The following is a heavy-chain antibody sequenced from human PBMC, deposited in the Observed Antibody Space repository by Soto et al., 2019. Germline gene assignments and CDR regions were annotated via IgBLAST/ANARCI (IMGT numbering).Heavy chain of an antibody. D-gene: IGHD3-10*01. CDR1: GYSFTSHW. Sequence: PGESLKISCKGSGYSFTSHWIGWVRQMAGRGMEWMGIIYPGDSDTRYSPSFQGQVTISADKSISTAYLQWSSLKASDTAMYYCARLGYSGSGSYRSFDPWGQGTLVTVSS. V-gene: IGHV5-51*01. CDR2: IYPGDSDT. J-gene: IGHJ5*02. CDR3: ARLGYSGSGSYRSFDP.